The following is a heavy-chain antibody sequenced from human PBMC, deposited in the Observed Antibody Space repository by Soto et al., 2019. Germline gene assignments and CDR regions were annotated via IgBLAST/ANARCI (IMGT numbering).Heavy chain of an antibody. J-gene: IGHJ6*02. CDR1: GYSFTSYW. D-gene: IGHD6-13*01. CDR3: ARQSPIAAEGTDYYYGMDV. CDR2: IDPSDSYT. V-gene: IGHV5-10-1*01. Sequence: GESLKISCKGSGYSFTSYWISWVRQMPGKGLEWMGRIDPSDSYTNYSPSFQGHVTISADKSISTAYLQWSSLKASDTAMYYCARQSPIAAEGTDYYYGMDVWGQGTTVTVSS.